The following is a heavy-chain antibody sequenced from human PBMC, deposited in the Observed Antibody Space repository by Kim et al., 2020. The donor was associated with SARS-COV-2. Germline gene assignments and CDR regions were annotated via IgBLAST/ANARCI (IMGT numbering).Heavy chain of an antibody. CDR3: AKDVCSSTSCPYYYYYGMDV. CDR1: GFRFDDYA. Sequence: GGSLRLSCAAPGFRFDDYAMHWVRQAPGKGLEWVSLISADGVSTHYADSVKGRFTISRDNNRNSLYLQMNSLRTEDTALYFCAKDVCSSTSCPYYYYYGMDVWGQGTTVIVSS. J-gene: IGHJ6*02. V-gene: IGHV3-43*02. CDR2: ISADGVST. D-gene: IGHD2-2*01.